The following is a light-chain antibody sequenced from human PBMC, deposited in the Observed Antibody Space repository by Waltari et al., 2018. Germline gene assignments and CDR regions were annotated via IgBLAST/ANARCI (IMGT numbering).Light chain of an antibody. CDR2: TAS. V-gene: IGKV1-9*01. Sequence: DIQLTQSPSFLSASVGDRVTINCRASQGINTYLAWYQQKPGKAPKVLIYTASTLHTGVPSRFSGSGSGTEFTLTISSLQPEDFATYYCQQLNSYPITFGHGTRLEIK. CDR1: QGINTY. CDR3: QQLNSYPIT. J-gene: IGKJ5*01.